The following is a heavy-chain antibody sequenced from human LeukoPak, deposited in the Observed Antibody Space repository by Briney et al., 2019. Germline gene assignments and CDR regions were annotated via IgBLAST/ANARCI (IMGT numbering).Heavy chain of an antibody. CDR2: IYQSGST. CDR1: GYSIRSGYH. D-gene: IGHD3-16*01. Sequence: SETLSLTCSVSGYSIRSGYHWAWIRQSPGKGLEWIGSIYQSGSTYDNPSLRSRVIMSMDTSKNQFSLKMRPVTAADTAVYYCARSEINDYNRYWGQGILVTVSS. J-gene: IGHJ4*02. CDR3: ARSEINDYNRY. V-gene: IGHV4-38-2*02.